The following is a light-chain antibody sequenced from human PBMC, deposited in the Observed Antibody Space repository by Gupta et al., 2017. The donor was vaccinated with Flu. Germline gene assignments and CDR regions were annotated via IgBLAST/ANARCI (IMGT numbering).Light chain of an antibody. J-gene: IGLJ1*01. CDR2: DVT. CDR1: DGGGDNS. Sequence: DGGGDNSVSWYQQHPGKVPKLLIFDVTKRPSGVSNRFSGSKSGNTASLTISGLQADDEADYYCGSYTSISTPYVFGTGTKVTVL. CDR3: GSYTSISTPYV. V-gene: IGLV2-14*01.